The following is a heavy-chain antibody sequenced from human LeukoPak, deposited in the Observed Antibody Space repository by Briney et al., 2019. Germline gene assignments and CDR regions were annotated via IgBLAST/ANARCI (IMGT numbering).Heavy chain of an antibody. CDR3: ARAGDFSFKD. V-gene: IGHV3-30-3*01. J-gene: IGHJ4*02. D-gene: IGHD3-3*01. CDR1: GFPFSSYA. Sequence: PGGSLRLSCTASGFPFSSYAMHWVRQAPGKGLEWVALISYDGNNKYYADSVKGRFTISRDNSKNTLYLQMNSLRAEGTAVYYCARAGDFSFKDWGQGTLVTVSS. CDR2: ISYDGNNK.